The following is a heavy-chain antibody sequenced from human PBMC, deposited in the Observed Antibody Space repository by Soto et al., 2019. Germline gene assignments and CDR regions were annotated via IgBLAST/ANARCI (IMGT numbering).Heavy chain of an antibody. J-gene: IGHJ3*02. CDR1: GYSLIELS. CDR2: FDPEDGET. D-gene: IGHD3-22*01. CDR3: ATDTRQSPHYYDSYDAFDI. V-gene: IGHV1-24*01. Sequence: ASVKVSCKVSGYSLIELSMHWVRQAPGKGLEWMGDFDPEDGETIYAQKFQGRVTMTEDTSTDTAYMELSSLRSEDTAVYYCATDTRQSPHYYDSYDAFDIWGQGTMVTVSS.